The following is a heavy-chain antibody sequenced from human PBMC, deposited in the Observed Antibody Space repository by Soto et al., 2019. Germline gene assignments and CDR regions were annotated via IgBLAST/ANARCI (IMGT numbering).Heavy chain of an antibody. CDR3: AREGYMVVPAAMSFDYYYYYMDV. Sequence: GGSLRLSCAASGFTFSSYAMHWVRQAPGKGLEYVSAISSNGGSTYYANSVKGIFTISRDNSKNTLYLQMGSLRAEDMAVYYCAREGYMVVPAAMSFDYYYYYMDVWGKGTTVTVSS. J-gene: IGHJ6*03. D-gene: IGHD2-2*01. CDR1: GFTFSSYA. CDR2: ISSNGGST. V-gene: IGHV3-64*01.